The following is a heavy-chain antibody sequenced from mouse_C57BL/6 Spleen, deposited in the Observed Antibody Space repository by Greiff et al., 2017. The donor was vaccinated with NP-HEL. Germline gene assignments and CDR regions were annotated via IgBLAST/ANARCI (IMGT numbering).Heavy chain of an antibody. CDR1: GFSLTSHG. J-gene: IGHJ3*01. D-gene: IGHD3-2*02. Sequence: VQAVESGPGLVAPSQSLSITCTVSGFSLTSHGVSRVRPPPGKGLEWLGVIWADGSTNYHSALISRLSISKDNSKSQVFLKLNSLQTDDPATYYCAKTGDSTVYSFAYWGKGTLVTVSA. CDR2: IWADGST. CDR3: AKTGDSTVYSFAY. V-gene: IGHV2-3*01.